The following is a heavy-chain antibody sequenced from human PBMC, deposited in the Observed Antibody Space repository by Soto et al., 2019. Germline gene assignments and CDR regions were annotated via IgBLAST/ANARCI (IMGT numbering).Heavy chain of an antibody. CDR1: GFTVSSNY. CDR3: ARSSTSYGMDV. Sequence: GGSLRLSCAASGFTVSSNYMSWVRQAPGKGLEWVSVIYSGGSTYYADSVKGRFTISRDNSKNTLYLQMNSLRAEDTAAYYCARSSTSYGMDVWGQGTTVTVSS. D-gene: IGHD2-2*01. J-gene: IGHJ6*02. CDR2: IYSGGST. V-gene: IGHV3-53*01.